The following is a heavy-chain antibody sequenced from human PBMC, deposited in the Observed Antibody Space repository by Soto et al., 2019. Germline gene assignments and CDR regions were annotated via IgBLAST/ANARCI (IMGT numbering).Heavy chain of an antibody. D-gene: IGHD6-13*01. V-gene: IGHV1-69*02. J-gene: IGHJ3*02. Sequence: QVQLVQSGAEVKKPGSSVKVSCKASGGTFSSYTISWVRQAPGQGLEWMGRIIPILGIANYAQKFQGRVTXXAXKXXSTAYMELSSLRSEDTAVYYCARDIAAAGNDAFDIWGQGTMVTVSS. CDR2: IIPILGIA. CDR3: ARDIAAAGNDAFDI. CDR1: GGTFSSYT.